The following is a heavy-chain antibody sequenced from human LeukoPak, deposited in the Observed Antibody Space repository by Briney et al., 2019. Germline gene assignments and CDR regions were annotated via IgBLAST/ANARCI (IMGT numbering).Heavy chain of an antibody. CDR3: ARAWVQLERRFDCYYMDV. CDR2: IYTSGST. J-gene: IGHJ6*03. D-gene: IGHD1-1*01. V-gene: IGHV4-4*07. Sequence: PSETLSLTCTVSGGSISSYYWSWIRQPAGKGLEWIGRIYTSGSTNYNPSLKSRVTISVDKSKNQFSLKLSSVTAADTAVYYCARAWVQLERRFDCYYMDVWGKGTTVTVSS. CDR1: GGSISSYY.